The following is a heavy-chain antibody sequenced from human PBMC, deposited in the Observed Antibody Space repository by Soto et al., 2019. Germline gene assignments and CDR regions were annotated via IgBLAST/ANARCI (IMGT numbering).Heavy chain of an antibody. V-gene: IGHV4-39*01. J-gene: IGHJ5*02. CDR3: ARHPDYYDSSGYYYGFGWFDP. CDR1: GFYISSSSYY. D-gene: IGHD3-22*01. CDR2: IYYSGST. Sequence: SETLSLTCTVSGFYISSSSYYWGWIRQPPGKGLEWIGSIYYSGSTYYNPSLKSRVTISVDTSKNQFSLKLSSVTAADTAVYYCARHPDYYDSSGYYYGFGWFDPWGQGTLVTVSS.